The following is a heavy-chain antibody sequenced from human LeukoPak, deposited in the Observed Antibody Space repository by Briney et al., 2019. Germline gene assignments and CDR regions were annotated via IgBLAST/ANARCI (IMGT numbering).Heavy chain of an antibody. V-gene: IGHV4-59*08. CDR2: IYYSGST. J-gene: IGHJ1*01. Sequence: SETLSLACTVSGGSISSYYWSWIRKPPGKGLEGIGYIYYSGSTNYNPSLKSRVTISVDTSKNQFSLKLSSVTPADTAVYYCARLYSPYYYDSSGYPEYFQHWGQGTLVTVSS. CDR1: GGSISSYY. CDR3: ARLYSPYYYDSSGYPEYFQH. D-gene: IGHD3-22*01.